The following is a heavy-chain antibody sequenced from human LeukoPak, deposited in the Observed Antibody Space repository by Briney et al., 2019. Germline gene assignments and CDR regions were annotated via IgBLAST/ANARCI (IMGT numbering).Heavy chain of an antibody. Sequence: PSETLSLTCTVSGGSISSYYWSWIRQPPGKGLEWIGYIYHSGSTYYNPSLKSRVTISVDRSKNQFSLKLSSVTAADTAVYYCARAARQTTKTDAFDIWGQGTMVTVSS. CDR2: IYHSGST. V-gene: IGHV4-59*12. D-gene: IGHD1/OR15-1a*01. CDR1: GGSISSYY. J-gene: IGHJ3*02. CDR3: ARAARQTTKTDAFDI.